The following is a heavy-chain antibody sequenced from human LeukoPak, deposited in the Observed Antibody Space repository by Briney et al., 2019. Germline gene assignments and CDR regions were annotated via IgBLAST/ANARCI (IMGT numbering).Heavy chain of an antibody. CDR2: INPNSGGT. J-gene: IGHJ3*02. V-gene: IGHV1-2*02. Sequence: ASVKVSCKASGYTFTGYYMHWVRQAPGQGLEWMGWINPNSGGTNYAQKFQGRVTMTSDTSINTAYMEPSSLRSDDTAVYYCGRVYRWLSPLDAFDIWGRGTMVTVSS. D-gene: IGHD3-22*01. CDR1: GYTFTGYY. CDR3: GRVYRWLSPLDAFDI.